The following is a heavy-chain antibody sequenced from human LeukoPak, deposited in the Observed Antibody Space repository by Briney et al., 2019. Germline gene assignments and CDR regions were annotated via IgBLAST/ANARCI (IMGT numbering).Heavy chain of an antibody. Sequence: HPGGSLRLSCTPSGFTFGDYAMTWFRQAPGKGLEWVGFIRSKAYGGTTEYAASVKGRFTISRDDSKSIAYLQMYSLKTEDTAVYYCTRDGNGRNFDYWGQGTLVTVSS. V-gene: IGHV3-49*03. CDR1: GFTFGDYA. CDR3: TRDGNGRNFDY. J-gene: IGHJ4*02. CDR2: IRSKAYGGTT. D-gene: IGHD2-15*01.